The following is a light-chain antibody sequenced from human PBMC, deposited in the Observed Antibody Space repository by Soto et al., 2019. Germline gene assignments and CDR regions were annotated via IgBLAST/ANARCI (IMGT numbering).Light chain of an antibody. J-gene: IGKJ1*01. CDR3: HQYDSWT. CDR2: GAS. Sequence: EIVLTQSPGTLSLSPGERATLSCRASQSFNSIYLAWYQQKPGQAPRILIYGASSRATGIPDRFSGSGSGTDFTLTSSRLEPEDFAVYYCHQYDSWTFGQGTKVEIK. CDR1: QSFNSIY. V-gene: IGKV3-20*01.